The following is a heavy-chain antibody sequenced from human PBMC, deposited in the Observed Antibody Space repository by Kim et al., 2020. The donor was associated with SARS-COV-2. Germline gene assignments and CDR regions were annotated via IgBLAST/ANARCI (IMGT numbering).Heavy chain of an antibody. J-gene: IGHJ3*01. CDR2: IFYSGST. D-gene: IGHD1-1*01. V-gene: IGHV4-31*03. Sequence: SETLSLTCTVSGDSITSVGFYWSWLRQYPGKGPEWIGYIFYSGSTSYTPSLKSRIAISRETSKNQFSLRLISVTAADTAIYYCARNARRYFGSVDSFNVCGQGTLVTVSS. CDR1: GDSITSVGFY. CDR3: ARNARRYFGSVDSFNV.